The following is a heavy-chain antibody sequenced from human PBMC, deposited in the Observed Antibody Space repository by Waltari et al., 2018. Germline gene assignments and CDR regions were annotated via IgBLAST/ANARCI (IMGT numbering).Heavy chain of an antibody. V-gene: IGHV4-38-2*02. CDR2: IYHSGST. Sequence: QVQLQESGPGLVKPSENLSLTCTVPGYSISSGYYWGWIRQPPGKGLEWIGSIYHSGSTYYNPSLKSRVTISVDTSKNQFSLKLSSVTAADTAVYYWARGGEGGDILTGYSIDYWGQGTLVTVSS. CDR1: GYSISSGYY. J-gene: IGHJ4*02. D-gene: IGHD3-9*01. CDR3: ARGGEGGDILTGYSIDY.